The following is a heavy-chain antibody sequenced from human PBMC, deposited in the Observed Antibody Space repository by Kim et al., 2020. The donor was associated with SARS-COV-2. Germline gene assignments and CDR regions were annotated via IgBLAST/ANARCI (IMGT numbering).Heavy chain of an antibody. D-gene: IGHD7-27*01. V-gene: IGHV4-39*01. CDR3: ARQRETLGPDAFDI. CDR2: IYYSGST. Sequence: SETLSLTCTVSGGSISSSSYYWGWIRQPPGKGLEWIGSIYYSGSTYYNPSLKSRVTISVDTSKNQFSLKLSSVTAADTAVYYCARQRETLGPDAFDIWGPGTMVTVSS. CDR1: GGSISSSSYY. J-gene: IGHJ3*02.